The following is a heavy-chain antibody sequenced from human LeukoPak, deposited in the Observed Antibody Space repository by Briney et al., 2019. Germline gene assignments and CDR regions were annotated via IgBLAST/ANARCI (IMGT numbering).Heavy chain of an antibody. D-gene: IGHD4-17*01. J-gene: IGHJ6*04. CDR1: GFTFSSYT. CDR2: IYSGGST. Sequence: GGSLRLSCAASGFTFSSYTMEWVRQAPGKGLEWVSVIYSGGSTYYADSVKGRFTISRDNSKNTLYLQMNSLRAEDTAVYYCARDLMTTVFLTDVWGKGTTVTVSS. V-gene: IGHV3-53*01. CDR3: ARDLMTTVFLTDV.